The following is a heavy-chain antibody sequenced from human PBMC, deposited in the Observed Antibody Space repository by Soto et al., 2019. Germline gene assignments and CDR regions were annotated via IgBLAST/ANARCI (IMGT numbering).Heavy chain of an antibody. CDR3: ARVVGVPGIEAAGTNKWFDP. V-gene: IGHV3-21*01. J-gene: IGHJ5*02. CDR1: GFTFSSYS. D-gene: IGHD6-13*01. Sequence: XGSLRLSFAASGFTFSSYSMNWVRQAPGKGLDWVSSISSSSSYIYYADSVKGRFTISRDNAKNSLYLQMNSLRAEDTAVYYCARVVGVPGIEAAGTNKWFDPWGQGTLVTVSS. CDR2: ISSSSSYI.